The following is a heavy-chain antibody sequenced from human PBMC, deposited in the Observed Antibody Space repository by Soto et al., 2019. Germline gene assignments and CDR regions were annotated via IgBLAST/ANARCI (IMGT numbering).Heavy chain of an antibody. V-gene: IGHV4-34*01. Sequence: SETLSLTCAVYGVSFSGYYWSWIRQPPGKGLEWMGEINHSGSTNYNPSLKSRVTISVDTSKNQFSLKLSSVTAADTAVYYCARGRGDYGSGSYYNLGYYYYMDVWGKGTTVTVSS. D-gene: IGHD3-10*01. CDR2: INHSGST. CDR1: GVSFSGYY. CDR3: ARGRGDYGSGSYYNLGYYYYMDV. J-gene: IGHJ6*03.